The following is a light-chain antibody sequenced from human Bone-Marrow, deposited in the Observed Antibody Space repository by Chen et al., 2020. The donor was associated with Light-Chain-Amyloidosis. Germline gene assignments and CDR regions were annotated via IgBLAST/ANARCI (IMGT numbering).Light chain of an antibody. V-gene: IGKV3-20*01. CDR2: SAS. Sequence: EIVLTQSPGTLSLSPGERATLSCRASQSVGSTYVAWYQQKPGQAPRVLIYSASSGATDIPDRFRGSGSGTDFTLTINRLEPEDFAFYFCQQYDSFPWTFGQGTNVEIK. CDR1: QSVGSTY. CDR3: QQYDSFPWT. J-gene: IGKJ1*01.